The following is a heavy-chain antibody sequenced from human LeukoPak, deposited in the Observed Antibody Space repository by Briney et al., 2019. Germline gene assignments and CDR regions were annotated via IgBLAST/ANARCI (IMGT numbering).Heavy chain of an antibody. D-gene: IGHD2-2*01. Sequence: ASVKFSCKASGYTCTGYNMHWVRQAPGQGVEWMGWINPNSGGTNYAQKFQGRVTMTRDTSISTAYMELSRLRSDDTAVYYCARDVKYCSSTSCFPPDYWGQGTQVTVSS. V-gene: IGHV1-2*02. CDR1: GYTCTGYN. CDR3: ARDVKYCSSTSCFPPDY. J-gene: IGHJ4*02. CDR2: INPNSGGT.